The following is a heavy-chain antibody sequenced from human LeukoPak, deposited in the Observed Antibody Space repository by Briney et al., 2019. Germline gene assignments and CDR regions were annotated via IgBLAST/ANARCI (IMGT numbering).Heavy chain of an antibody. J-gene: IGHJ4*02. Sequence: GGTLRLSCAASGFTSSSYGMSWVRQAPGKGLEWVSAISGSGGSTYYADSVKGRFTISRDNSKNTLYLQMNSLRAEDTAVYYCAKDLWYYDSSGYTLGGQGTLVTVSS. CDR2: ISGSGGST. V-gene: IGHV3-23*01. D-gene: IGHD3-22*01. CDR3: AKDLWYYDSSGYTL. CDR1: GFTSSSYG.